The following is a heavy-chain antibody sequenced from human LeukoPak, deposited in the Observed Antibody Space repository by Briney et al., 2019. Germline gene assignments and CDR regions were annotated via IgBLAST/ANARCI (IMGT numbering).Heavy chain of an antibody. CDR3: ARDAPLPAASQDSTGYYYYYGMDV. V-gene: IGHV4-4*07. CDR2: IYTSWST. J-gene: IGHJ6*02. D-gene: IGHD2-2*01. CDR1: GVSMSSYY. Sequence: SETLFLTCTGFGVSMSSYYWSWLRQPAGKGLDWVGRIYTSWSTNYNPSLKSRATMSVDTSKNQLSLKLSSVTAADTAVYYCARDAPLPAASQDSTGYYYYYGMDVWGQGNTVTVSS.